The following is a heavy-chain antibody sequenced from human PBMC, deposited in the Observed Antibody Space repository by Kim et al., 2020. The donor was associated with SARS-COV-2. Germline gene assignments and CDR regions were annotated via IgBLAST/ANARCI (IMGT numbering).Heavy chain of an antibody. V-gene: IGHV3-48*03. CDR2: ISSSGSTI. CDR3: AREAQLLWFGELLSPREFDY. J-gene: IGHJ4*02. D-gene: IGHD3-10*01. Sequence: GGSLRLSCAASGFTFSSYEMNWVRQAPGKGLEWVSYISSSGSTIYYADSVKGRFTISRDNAKNSLYLQMNSLRAEDTAVYYCAREAQLLWFGELLSPREFDYWGQETLVTVSS. CDR1: GFTFSSYE.